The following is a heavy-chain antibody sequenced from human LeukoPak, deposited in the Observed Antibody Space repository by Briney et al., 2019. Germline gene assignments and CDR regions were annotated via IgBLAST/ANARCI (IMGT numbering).Heavy chain of an antibody. D-gene: IGHD3-22*01. Sequence: SGPALVNPTQTLTLSCTFSGFSLSTIGMYVSWLRQPPGKALEWLARIDWDDDKFYSTSLKTRLTISKDTPKNQVVLTMTNMDPVDTATYYCARIDSADSSGYYSKQYFDYWGQGALVTVSS. J-gene: IGHJ4*02. CDR1: GFSLSTIGMY. CDR2: IDWDDDK. CDR3: ARIDSADSSGYYSKQYFDY. V-gene: IGHV2-70*17.